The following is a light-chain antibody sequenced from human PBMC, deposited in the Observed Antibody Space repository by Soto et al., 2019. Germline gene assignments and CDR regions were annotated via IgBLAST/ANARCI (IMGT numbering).Light chain of an antibody. V-gene: IGLV1-40*01. CDR2: GNT. CDR1: NSNIGADYD. Sequence: QAVVAQPASVSGAPGQRVTISCTGSNSNIGADYDVHWYQQFPGAAPKLLIYGNTNRPSGVPDRFSGSKSRISASLAITGLQAEDEADYFCQSYDSGLSGVVFGGGTKLTVL. CDR3: QSYDSGLSGVV. J-gene: IGLJ2*01.